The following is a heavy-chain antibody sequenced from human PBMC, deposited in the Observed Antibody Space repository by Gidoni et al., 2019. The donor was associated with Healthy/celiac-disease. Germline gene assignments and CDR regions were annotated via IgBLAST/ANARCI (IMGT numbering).Heavy chain of an antibody. D-gene: IGHD2-8*02. J-gene: IGHJ4*02. Sequence: QVQLVESGGGVVQPGRSLRLSCAASGFTFSSYGMHWVRQAPGKGLEWVAVIWYDGSNKYYADSVKGRFTISRDNSKNTLYLQMNSLRAEDTAVYYCARGTPGGQALDYWGQGTLVTVSS. CDR1: GFTFSSYG. CDR2: IWYDGSNK. V-gene: IGHV3-33*01. CDR3: ARGTPGGQALDY.